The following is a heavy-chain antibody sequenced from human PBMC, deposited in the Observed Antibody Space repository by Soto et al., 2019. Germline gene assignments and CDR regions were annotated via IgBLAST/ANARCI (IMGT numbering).Heavy chain of an antibody. CDR2: MNPNSGNT. Sequence: ASVKVSCKASGYTFTSHDINWVRQATGQGLEWMGWMNPNSGNTEYAQKFQGRVTMTRNISISTAYMELSSLRSEDTAVYYCARGRLGLSVLFDYRGQGALDTVSS. J-gene: IGHJ4*02. CDR1: GYTFTSHD. V-gene: IGHV1-8*01. D-gene: IGHD1-7*01. CDR3: ARGRLGLSVLFDY.